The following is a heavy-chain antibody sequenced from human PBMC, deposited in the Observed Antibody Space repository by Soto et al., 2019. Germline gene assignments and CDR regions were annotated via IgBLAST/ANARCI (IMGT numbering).Heavy chain of an antibody. J-gene: IGHJ6*02. CDR1: GYTFTSYG. CDR2: ISAYDGNT. V-gene: IGHV1-18*01. Sequence: QVQLVQSGAEVKKPGASVKVSCKASGYTFTSYGISWVRQAPGQGLEWLGWISAYDGNTNYAQSLHGRVFMTTDTTTRTAYMELRSLRSDDTAVYYCARGCYYDSSGSRNYYYYGMNVWGQGTTVTVSS. D-gene: IGHD3-22*01. CDR3: ARGCYYDSSGSRNYYYYGMNV.